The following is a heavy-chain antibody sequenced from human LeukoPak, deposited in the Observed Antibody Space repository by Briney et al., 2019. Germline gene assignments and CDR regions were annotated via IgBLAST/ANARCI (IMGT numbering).Heavy chain of an antibody. CDR1: GFTFDDYG. CDR2: INWNGGST. J-gene: IGHJ4*02. D-gene: IGHD4-11*01. V-gene: IGHV3-20*04. CDR3: ARGLPPVMKYYFDY. Sequence: GGSLRLSCAASGFTFDDYGMSWVRQAPGKGLEWVSGINWNGGSTGYADSVKGRFTISRDDSKNTLYLQMNSLRAEDTAMYYCARGLPPVMKYYFDYWGQGTLVTVSS.